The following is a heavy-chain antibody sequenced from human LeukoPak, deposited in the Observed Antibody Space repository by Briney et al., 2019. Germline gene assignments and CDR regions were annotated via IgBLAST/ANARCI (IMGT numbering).Heavy chain of an antibody. CDR2: ISVYNGNT. Sequence: ASVKVSCKASGYTFTSYGISWARQAPGQGLEWMGWISVYNGNTNYAQKLQGRVTMTTDTSTSTAYMELRSLRSDDSAVYYCARVHYVISYYYMDVWGEGTTVTISS. CDR3: ARVHYVISYYYMDV. V-gene: IGHV1-18*01. J-gene: IGHJ6*03. CDR1: GYTFTSYG. D-gene: IGHD2/OR15-2a*01.